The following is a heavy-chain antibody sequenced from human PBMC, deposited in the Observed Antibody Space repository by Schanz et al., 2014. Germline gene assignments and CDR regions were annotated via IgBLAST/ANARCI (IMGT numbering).Heavy chain of an antibody. D-gene: IGHD1-1*01. CDR2: ISGSGGST. Sequence: VQLVESGGGLVQPGGSLRLSCAASGFTFSTYAMSWVRQAPGKGLEWVSAISGSGGSTYYADSVKGRFTISRDNAKNSLFLQMNSLRAGDTAVYYCARGTDWNLHYWGQGALVTVSS. CDR3: ARGTDWNLHY. V-gene: IGHV3-23*04. CDR1: GFTFSTYA. J-gene: IGHJ4*02.